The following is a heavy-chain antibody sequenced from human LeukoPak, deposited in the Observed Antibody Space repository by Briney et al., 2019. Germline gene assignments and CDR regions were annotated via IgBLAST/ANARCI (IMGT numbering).Heavy chain of an antibody. J-gene: IGHJ6*02. Sequence: ASVKVSCKASGYTFTSYDINWVRQATGQGLEWMGWMNPNSGNTSYAQKFQGRVTMTRNTSISTAYMELSSLRSEDTAVYYCARGAYYYYGMDVWGQGTTVTVSS. V-gene: IGHV1-8*01. CDR2: MNPNSGNT. CDR1: GYTFTSYD. CDR3: ARGAYYYYGMDV.